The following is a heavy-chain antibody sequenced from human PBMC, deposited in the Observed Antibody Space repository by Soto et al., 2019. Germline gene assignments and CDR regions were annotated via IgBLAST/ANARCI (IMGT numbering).Heavy chain of an antibody. J-gene: IGHJ4*02. CDR1: GYNLKNYA. CDR3: VRDGRGITGVITVDY. Sequence: QVQLVQSVAEVKRPGASVRVYCKASGYNLKNYAIHWVRQAPRHKLDWRGWTNEGSGNSRYSQKFQGRVSITRDSSANTVYMDLRSLKSADRATCSCVRDGRGITGVITVDYWGAGILVTV. CDR2: TNEGSGNS. V-gene: IGHV1-3*01. D-gene: IGHD3-10*01.